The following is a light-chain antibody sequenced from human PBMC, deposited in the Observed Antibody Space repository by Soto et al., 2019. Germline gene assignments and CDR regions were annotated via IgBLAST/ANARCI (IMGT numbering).Light chain of an antibody. CDR3: SSYAGSNNLV. V-gene: IGLV2-8*01. J-gene: IGLJ2*01. Sequence: QSALTQPPSASGSPGQSVTISCTGTSSDVGGYNYVSWYQQHPGKAPKLMIYEVSKRPSGVPDRFSGSKSGNTASLTVSGLQAADEADYYCSSYAGSNNLVFGGGTKLPVL. CDR2: EVS. CDR1: SSDVGGYNY.